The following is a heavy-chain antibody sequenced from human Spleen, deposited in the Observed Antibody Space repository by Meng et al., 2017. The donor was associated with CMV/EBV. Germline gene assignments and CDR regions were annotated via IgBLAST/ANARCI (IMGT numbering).Heavy chain of an antibody. Sequence: EVQLVESGGGLVQPGGSLRLSCAVSGFTVRRYWMHWVRQIPGKGLEWVSRTDGDGRDITYADSVRGRFTVSRDDAKNTLYLQMNSLRVEDTAVYYCARGVAETLGWEMGYWGQGTLVTVSS. CDR1: GFTVRRYW. CDR2: TDGDGRDI. D-gene: IGHD1-26*01. V-gene: IGHV3-74*03. J-gene: IGHJ4*02. CDR3: ARGVAETLGWEMGY.